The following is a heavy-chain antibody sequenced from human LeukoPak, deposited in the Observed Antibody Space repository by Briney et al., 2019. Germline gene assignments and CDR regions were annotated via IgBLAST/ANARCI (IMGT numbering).Heavy chain of an antibody. CDR2: IYSSGNT. CDR1: GDSISSGRNY. J-gene: IGHJ4*02. D-gene: IGHD1-1*01. CDR3: ARHLSGTTMSHYFDF. V-gene: IGHV4-39*01. Sequence: SETLSLTCSVSGDSISSGRNYWGWIRQSPGKELEWIASIYSSGNTHSNPSLKSRVSISVDTSKNQVSLKLYSVTASDAAIYYCARHLSGTTMSHYFDFWGQGTLVTVSS.